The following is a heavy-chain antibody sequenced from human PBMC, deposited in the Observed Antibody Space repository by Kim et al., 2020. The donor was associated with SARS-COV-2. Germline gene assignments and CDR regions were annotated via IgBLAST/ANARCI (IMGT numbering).Heavy chain of an antibody. CDR3: AKVRIGYLAAAAGYFDY. D-gene: IGHD6-13*01. Sequence: GGSLRLSCAASGFTFSSYAMSWVRQAPGKGLEWVSAISGSGGSTYYADSVKGRFTISRDNSKNTLYLQMNSLRAEDTAVYYCAKVRIGYLAAAAGYFDYWGQGTLVTVSS. CDR1: GFTFSSYA. CDR2: ISGSGGST. V-gene: IGHV3-23*01. J-gene: IGHJ4*02.